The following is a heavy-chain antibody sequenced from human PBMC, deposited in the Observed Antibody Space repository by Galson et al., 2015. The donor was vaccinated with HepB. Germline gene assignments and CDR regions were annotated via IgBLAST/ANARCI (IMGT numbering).Heavy chain of an antibody. Sequence: SETLSLTCTVSGGSISSSSYYWGWIRQPPGKGLEWIGSIYYSGSTYYNPSLKSRVTISVDTSKNQFSLKLSSVTAADTAVYYCARDIVVVPALRHFDYWGQGTLVTVSS. V-gene: IGHV4-39*07. D-gene: IGHD2-2*01. CDR2: IYYSGST. CDR1: GGSISSSSYY. CDR3: ARDIVVVPALRHFDY. J-gene: IGHJ4*02.